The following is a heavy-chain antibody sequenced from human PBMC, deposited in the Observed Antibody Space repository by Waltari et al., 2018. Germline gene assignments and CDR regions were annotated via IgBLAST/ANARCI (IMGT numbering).Heavy chain of an antibody. D-gene: IGHD3-10*01. CDR3: ARATMVRGAGP. CDR1: GGSFSGYY. CDR2: INHSGST. J-gene: IGHJ5*02. V-gene: IGHV4-34*01. Sequence: QVPLQQWGAGLLKPSETLSLTCAVYGGSFSGYYWSWIRQPPGKGLEWIGEINHSGSTNYNPSLKSRVTISVDTSKNQCSLKLSSVTAADTAVYYCARATMVRGAGPWGQGTLVTVSS.